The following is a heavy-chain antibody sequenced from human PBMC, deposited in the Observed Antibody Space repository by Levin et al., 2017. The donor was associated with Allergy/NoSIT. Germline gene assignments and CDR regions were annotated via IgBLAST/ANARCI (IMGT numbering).Heavy chain of an antibody. Sequence: PGGSLRLSCAGSGFTFSSYSMNWVRQAPGKGLEWISYINGRSDTLSSADPVKGRFTISRDNAKNSLYLQMDSLRDEDTAVYYCARDGPQTYAVDIWGQGTMVTVSS. V-gene: IGHV3-48*02. CDR1: GFTFSSYS. CDR2: INGRSDTL. D-gene: IGHD6-19*01. J-gene: IGHJ3*02. CDR3: ARDGPQTYAVDI.